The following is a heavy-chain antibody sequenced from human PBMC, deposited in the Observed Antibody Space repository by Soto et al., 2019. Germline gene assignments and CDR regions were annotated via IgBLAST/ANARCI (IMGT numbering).Heavy chain of an antibody. CDR3: ARGPFYHDAFDI. J-gene: IGHJ3*02. V-gene: IGHV3-21*01. Sequence: GGSLRLSCAASGFTFTIYSMNWVRQAPGKGLEWVSSISSSSSYISYADSVKGRFTISRDDAKKSLYLQMNSLRAEDTAVYYCARGPFYHDAFDIWGQGTMVTVSS. CDR1: GFTFTIYS. D-gene: IGHD3-3*02. CDR2: ISSSSSYI.